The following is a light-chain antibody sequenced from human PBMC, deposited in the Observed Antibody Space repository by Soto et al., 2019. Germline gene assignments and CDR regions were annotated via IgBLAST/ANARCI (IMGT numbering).Light chain of an antibody. CDR2: DAS. CDR1: QSIGNW. V-gene: IGKV1-5*01. CDR3: QQYNSYSWT. Sequence: DIQMTQSPSTLSASVGDRVIITCRASQSIGNWLAWYQQKPGKAPKLLIYDASSLESGVSSRFSGSGSGTEFTLTISSLQPDEFAAYYCQQYNSYSWTVGQGTKVEIK. J-gene: IGKJ1*01.